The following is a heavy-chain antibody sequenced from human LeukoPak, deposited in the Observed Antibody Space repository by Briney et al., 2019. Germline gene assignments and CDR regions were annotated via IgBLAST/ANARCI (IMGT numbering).Heavy chain of an antibody. V-gene: IGHV1-69*04. CDR2: IIPILGIA. Sequence: SVKVSCKASGGTFSSYAISWVRQAPGQGLEWMGRIIPILGIANYAQKFQGRVTITADKSTSTAYMELSSLRSEDTAVYYCARAFMDGYNLVFDYWGQGTLVTVSS. CDR1: GGTFSSYA. J-gene: IGHJ4*02. D-gene: IGHD5-24*01. CDR3: ARAFMDGYNLVFDY.